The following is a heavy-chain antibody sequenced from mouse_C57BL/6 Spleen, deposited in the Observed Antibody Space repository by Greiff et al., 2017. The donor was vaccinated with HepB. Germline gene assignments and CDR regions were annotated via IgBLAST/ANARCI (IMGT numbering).Heavy chain of an antibody. CDR1: GYTFTSYW. Sequence: QVQLQQSGAELAKPGASVKLSCKASGYTFTSYWMHWVNQRPGQGLEWIGYINPSSGYTKYNQKFKDKATLTADKSSSTAYMQLSSLTYEDSAVYYCARTITTVGGYFDVWGTGTTVTVSS. CDR3: ARTITTVGGYFDV. J-gene: IGHJ1*03. CDR2: INPSSGYT. V-gene: IGHV1-7*01. D-gene: IGHD1-1*01.